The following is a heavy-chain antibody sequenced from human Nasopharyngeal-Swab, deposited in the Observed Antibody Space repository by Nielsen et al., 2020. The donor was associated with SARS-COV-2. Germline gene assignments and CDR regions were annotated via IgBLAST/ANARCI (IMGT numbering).Heavy chain of an antibody. D-gene: IGHD6-13*01. CDR2: IYYSGST. CDR1: GGSISSGGYY. J-gene: IGHJ5*02. CDR3: ARQSAGMWFDP. V-gene: IGHV4-31*03. Sequence: SETLSLTCTVSGGSISSGGYYWSWIRQHPGKGLEWIGYIYYSGSTYYNPSLKSRVTISVDTSKNQFSLKLSSVTAADTAVYYCARQSAGMWFDPWGQGTLVTVSS.